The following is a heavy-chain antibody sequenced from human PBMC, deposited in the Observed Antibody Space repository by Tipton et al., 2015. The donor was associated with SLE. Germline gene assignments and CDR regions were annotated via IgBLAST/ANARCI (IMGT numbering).Heavy chain of an antibody. J-gene: IGHJ5*02. CDR2: IYYSGST. CDR3: ASQLYSGSDLKWFDP. Sequence: TLSLACNVSAVSVSSSNYYWGWIRQPPGKGLEWIGSIYYSGSTHYNPSLKRRATISVDMSKNQVSLKMSSVTAADTAVYYCASQLYSGSDLKWFDPWGQGTLVTVSS. CDR1: AVSVSSSNYY. V-gene: IGHV4-39*07. D-gene: IGHD1-26*01.